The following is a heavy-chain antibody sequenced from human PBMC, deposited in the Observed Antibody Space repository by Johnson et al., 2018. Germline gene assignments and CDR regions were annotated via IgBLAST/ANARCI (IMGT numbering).Heavy chain of an antibody. Sequence: VQLVQSGGGLVQPGGSLRLSCAASGFTFSSYDMHWVRQPTGKGLKWVSVIGTAGDTYYPGSVKGRFTISRDNAKKSLYLQMNSLRAGDTAVYYCAREIASAAYYNGLDVWGQGTTVTVSS. CDR2: IGTAGDT. CDR1: GFTFSSYD. V-gene: IGHV3-13*01. D-gene: IGHD6-13*01. J-gene: IGHJ6*02. CDR3: AREIASAAYYNGLDV.